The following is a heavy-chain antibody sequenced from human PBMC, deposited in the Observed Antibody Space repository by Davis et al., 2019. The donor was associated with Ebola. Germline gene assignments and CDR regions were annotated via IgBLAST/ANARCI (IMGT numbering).Heavy chain of an antibody. V-gene: IGHV3-73*01. CDR3: TRGLTGSYYFDY. CDR2: IRSKANSYAT. Sequence: GESLKISCAASGFTFSGSAMHWVRQASGKGLEWVGRIRSKANSYATAYAASVKGRFTISRDDSERLAYLQMSSLKVEDTAVYYCTRGLTGSYYFDYWGQGTLVTVSS. D-gene: IGHD1-26*01. CDR1: GFTFSGSA. J-gene: IGHJ4*02.